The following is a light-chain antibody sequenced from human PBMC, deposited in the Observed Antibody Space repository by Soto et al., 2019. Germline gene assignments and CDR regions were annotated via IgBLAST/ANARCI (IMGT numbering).Light chain of an antibody. J-gene: IGKJ1*01. CDR3: QQYNNWPRT. CDR1: QSVSSN. V-gene: IGKV3-15*01. CDR2: GAS. Sequence: EIVMTQSPATLSVSPGERATLSCRASQSVSSNLAWYKQKPGKAPRLLTYGASTRATGIPARFSGSGSGTEFTLTISSLQSEYFAFYYCQQYNNWPRTLGQGTKVDIK.